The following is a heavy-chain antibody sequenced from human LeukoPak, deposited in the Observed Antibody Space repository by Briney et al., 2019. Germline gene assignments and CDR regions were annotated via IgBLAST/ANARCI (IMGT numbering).Heavy chain of an antibody. CDR1: GFTFSSYW. Sequence: PRGSLRLSCTASGFTFSSYWMDWVRQAPGKGLVWVSRINSDGSSTNYADSVKGRFTISRDNAKNTLYMQMNSLTAEDTAVYYCARERGSGSYGYYYYIDVWGKGTTVTVSS. CDR2: INSDGSST. J-gene: IGHJ6*03. CDR3: ARERGSGSYGYYYYIDV. D-gene: IGHD3-10*01. V-gene: IGHV3-74*01.